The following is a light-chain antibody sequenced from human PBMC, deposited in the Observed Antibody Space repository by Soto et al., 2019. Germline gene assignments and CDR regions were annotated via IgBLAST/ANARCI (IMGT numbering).Light chain of an antibody. Sequence: DIQMTQSPSTLSASVGDRVTITCRASQSISSWLAWYQQKPGKAPKLLIYKASSLESGVPSRFSGSGSGTEFTLTISSLQHDDFATYYCQRYNSYSRTFGQGTKLEIK. CDR1: QSISSW. J-gene: IGKJ1*01. V-gene: IGKV1-5*03. CDR2: KAS. CDR3: QRYNSYSRT.